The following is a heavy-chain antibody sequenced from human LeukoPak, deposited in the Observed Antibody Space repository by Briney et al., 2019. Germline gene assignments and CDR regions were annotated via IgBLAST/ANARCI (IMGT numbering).Heavy chain of an antibody. CDR2: ISAYNGNT. CDR3: ARDPLSRVGIGPDYDNLTGPPDY. D-gene: IGHD3-9*01. J-gene: IGHJ4*02. CDR1: GYTFTSCG. Sequence: ASVTVSCKASGYTFTSCGISGVRQAPGQGLEWMGLISAYNGNTNYAQKLQGRVTMTTDTSTSTAYMELRSLRSDDTAVYYCARDPLSRVGIGPDYDNLTGPPDYWGQGTLVTVSS. V-gene: IGHV1-18*01.